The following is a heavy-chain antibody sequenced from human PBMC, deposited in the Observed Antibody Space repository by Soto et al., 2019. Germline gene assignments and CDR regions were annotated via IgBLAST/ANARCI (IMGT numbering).Heavy chain of an antibody. V-gene: IGHV1-2*02. J-gene: IGHJ4*01. CDR3: ARDRGYCSSNGGGSFVH. CDR2: INPKSGGT. D-gene: IGHD2-2*01. CDR1: GYTFTGYY. Sequence: QVQLVQSGAEVKKPGASVKVSCKAAGYTFTGYYMHWVRQAPGQGLEWMGWINPKSGGTNYAQKFQGRVTMTRDTAISTAYMELSGLRSDDTAVDYCARDRGYCSSNGGGSFVHWGHGTLVTVSS.